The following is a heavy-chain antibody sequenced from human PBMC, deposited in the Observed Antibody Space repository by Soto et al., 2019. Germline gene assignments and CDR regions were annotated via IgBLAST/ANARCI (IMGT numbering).Heavy chain of an antibody. V-gene: IGHV1-24*01. Sequence: GASVKVSCKASGYTLSEVAIHWVRQNPGEGLEWIGGFDPENDETSYAQNFQGRVTLTEDTSTDTAYLELSGLRSEDTAIYYCTIAAYCSGATCYSGYNWFHPWGQGSLVTVSS. J-gene: IGHJ5*02. D-gene: IGHD2-2*01. CDR2: FDPENDET. CDR1: GYTLSEVA. CDR3: TIAAYCSGATCYSGYNWFHP.